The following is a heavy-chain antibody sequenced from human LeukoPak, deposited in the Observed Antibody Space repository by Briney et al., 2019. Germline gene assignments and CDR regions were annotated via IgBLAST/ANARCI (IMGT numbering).Heavy chain of an antibody. J-gene: IGHJ4*02. D-gene: IGHD2-2*01. CDR2: ISYDGSNK. CDR1: GFTFSSYA. CDR3: ARDPEVYGSTRLFDY. Sequence: GGSLRLSCAAPGFTFSSYAMHWVRQAPGKGLEWVAVISYDGSNKYYADSVKGRFTISRDNSKNTLYLQMNSLRAEDTAVYYCARDPEVYGSTRLFDYWGQGTLVTVSS. V-gene: IGHV3-30-3*01.